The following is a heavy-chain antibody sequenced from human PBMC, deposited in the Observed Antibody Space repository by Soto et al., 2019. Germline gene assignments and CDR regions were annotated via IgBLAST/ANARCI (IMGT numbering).Heavy chain of an antibody. J-gene: IGHJ5*02. CDR1: GYTFTSYG. CDR2: ISAYNGNT. V-gene: IGHV1-18*04. D-gene: IGHD2-2*01. Sequence: QVQLVQSGAEVKKPGASVKVSCKASGYTFTSYGISWVRQAPGQGLEWMGWISAYNGNTNYAQKLQGRVTMTTDTSTSTAYMELRSLRSDDTAVYYCARDTPCSSTSCKGYNWFDPWGQGTLVTLSS. CDR3: ARDTPCSSTSCKGYNWFDP.